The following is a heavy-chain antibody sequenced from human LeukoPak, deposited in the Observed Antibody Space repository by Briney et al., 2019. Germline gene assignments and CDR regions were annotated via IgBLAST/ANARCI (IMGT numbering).Heavy chain of an antibody. D-gene: IGHD3-22*01. CDR1: GYTFSSYS. CDR3: VRLRRNSDTSGFYYYYDF. Sequence: PGGSLRLSCLASGYTFSSYSINWVRQAPGKGLEWVSSISVRSNYIYYADSVRGRFRIFRDDARDSLYLQMNSLRAEDTAVYYCVRLRRNSDTSGFYYYYDFWGQGTLVTVSS. V-gene: IGHV3-21*01. CDR2: ISVRSNYI. J-gene: IGHJ4*02.